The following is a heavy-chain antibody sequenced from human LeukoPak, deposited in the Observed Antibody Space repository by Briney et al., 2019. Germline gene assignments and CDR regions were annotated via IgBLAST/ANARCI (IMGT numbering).Heavy chain of an antibody. V-gene: IGHV3-23*01. CDR2: ISGSGGST. D-gene: IGHD3-10*01. CDR1: GFTFSSYW. CDR3: AKDYYYAPGAFDI. J-gene: IGHJ3*02. Sequence: GGSLRLSCAASGFTFSSYWMSWVRQAPGKGLEWVSAISGSGGSTYYADSVKGRLTISRDNSKNTLYLQMNSLRAEDTAVYYCAKDYYYAPGAFDIWGQGTMVTVPS.